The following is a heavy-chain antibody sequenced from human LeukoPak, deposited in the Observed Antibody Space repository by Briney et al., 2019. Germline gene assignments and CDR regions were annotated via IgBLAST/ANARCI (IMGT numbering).Heavy chain of an antibody. D-gene: IGHD3-22*01. CDR3: ASFPDNSGYGMYY. J-gene: IGHJ4*02. Sequence: SVKVSCKASGGTFSSYAISWVRQAPGQGLEWMGRIIPILGIANYAQKFQGRVTITADKSTSTAYMELSSLRSEDTAVYYCASFPDNSGYGMYYWGQGSLVTVSS. CDR2: IIPILGIA. V-gene: IGHV1-69*04. CDR1: GGTFSSYA.